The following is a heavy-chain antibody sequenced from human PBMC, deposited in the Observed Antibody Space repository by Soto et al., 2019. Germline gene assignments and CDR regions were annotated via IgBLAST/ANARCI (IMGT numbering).Heavy chain of an antibody. V-gene: IGHV3-23*01. CDR2: ISGSGGSA. J-gene: IGHJ6*02. Sequence: GSLRLSCAASGFTFSSYAMSWVRQAPGKGLEWVSAISGSGGSAYYADSVKGRFTISRDNSKNTLYLQMNSLRAEDTAVYYCARSSWYPGYYYYGMDVWGQGTTVTVSS. CDR1: GFTFSSYA. CDR3: ARSSWYPGYYYYGMDV. D-gene: IGHD6-13*01.